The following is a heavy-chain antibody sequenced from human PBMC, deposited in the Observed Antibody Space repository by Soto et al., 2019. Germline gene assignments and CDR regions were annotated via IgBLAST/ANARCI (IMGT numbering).Heavy chain of an antibody. J-gene: IGHJ4*02. D-gene: IGHD4-17*01. CDR2: ISGSGGST. V-gene: IGHV3-23*01. CDR3: ANVGY. CDR1: GFTFRTYD. Sequence: GGSLRLSCAASGFTFRTYDMSWVRQAPGKGLEWVSGISGSGGSTNYADSVKGRFTISRDNPKNTLYLQMNSLRAEDTAVYYCANVGYWGQGTQVTAPQ.